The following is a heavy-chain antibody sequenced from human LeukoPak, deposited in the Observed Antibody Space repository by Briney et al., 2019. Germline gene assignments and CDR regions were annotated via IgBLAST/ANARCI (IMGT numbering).Heavy chain of an antibody. V-gene: IGHV3-49*04. Sequence: GRSLRLSCTASGFTFGDYAMTWVRQAPGKGLEWVGFIASETYGGTAEYAASVKGRFTISRDDSKSIAYLQMNSLKTEETAVYYCTRDQTPYYWGQGTLVTVSS. CDR2: IASETYGGTA. CDR1: GFTFGDYA. J-gene: IGHJ4*02. CDR3: TRDQTPYY.